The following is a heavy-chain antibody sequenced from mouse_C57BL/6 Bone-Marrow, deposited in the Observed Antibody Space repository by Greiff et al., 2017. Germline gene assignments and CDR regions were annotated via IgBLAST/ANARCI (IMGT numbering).Heavy chain of an antibody. Sequence: EVQVVESGGGLVKPGGSLKLSCAASGFTFSSYAMSWVRQTPEKRLEWVATISDGGSYTYYPDNVKGRFTISRDNAKNNLYLQMSHLKSEDTAMYYCAREGDGTDAMDYWGQGTSVTVSS. V-gene: IGHV5-4*01. CDR2: ISDGGSYT. D-gene: IGHD4-1*01. J-gene: IGHJ4*01. CDR1: GFTFSSYA. CDR3: AREGDGTDAMDY.